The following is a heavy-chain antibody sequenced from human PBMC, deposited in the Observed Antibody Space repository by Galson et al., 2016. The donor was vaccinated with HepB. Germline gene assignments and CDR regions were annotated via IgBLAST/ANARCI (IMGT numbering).Heavy chain of an antibody. CDR1: GFTFRNHD. D-gene: IGHD6-13*01. CDR3: ARALNSSSPYGRRYYGLDV. J-gene: IGHJ4*02. CDR2: IGSTGDT. Sequence: SLRLSCAASGFTFRNHDMHWVRQATGKGLEWVSAIGSTGDTYYSGSVKGRFTISREKAEKSVSLQMKSLRAGDTAVYYCARALNSSSPYGRRYYGLDVWGQGTLVPVSS. V-gene: IGHV3-13*01.